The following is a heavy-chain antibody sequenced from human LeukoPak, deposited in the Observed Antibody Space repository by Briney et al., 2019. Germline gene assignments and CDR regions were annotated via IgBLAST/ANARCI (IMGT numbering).Heavy chain of an antibody. Sequence: SETLSLTCTVSGGSISSSSYYWGWIRQSPGKELEWIASINYSGSTYYNPSLKSRVTISVDTSENQFSLKLSSVTAADTAVYYCARYVVYGSGKYYFDYWGQGTLVTVSS. D-gene: IGHD3-10*01. V-gene: IGHV4-39*01. CDR3: ARYVVYGSGKYYFDY. CDR2: INYSGST. J-gene: IGHJ4*02. CDR1: GGSISSSSYY.